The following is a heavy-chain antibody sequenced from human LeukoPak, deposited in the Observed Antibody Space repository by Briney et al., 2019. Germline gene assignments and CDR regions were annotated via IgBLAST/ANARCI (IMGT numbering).Heavy chain of an antibody. Sequence: SETLSLTCTVSGGSISSYYWGWIRQPPGKGLEWIGYIYYSGSTNYNPSLKSRVTISVDTSRNQFSLKLSSVTAADTAIYYCARVDCISTSCPADYWGQGTLVTVSS. V-gene: IGHV4-59*01. CDR1: GGSISSYY. CDR3: ARVDCISTSCPADY. J-gene: IGHJ4*02. CDR2: IYYSGST. D-gene: IGHD2-2*01.